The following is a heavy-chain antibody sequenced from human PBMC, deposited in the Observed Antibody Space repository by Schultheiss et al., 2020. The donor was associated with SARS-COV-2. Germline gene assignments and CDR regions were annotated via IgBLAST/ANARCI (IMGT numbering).Heavy chain of an antibody. V-gene: IGHV4-59*01. CDR2: IYYTGST. Sequence: SETLSLTCAVSGGSISSDYWSWIRQPPGKGLEWIGFIYYTGSTNYNPSLKSRVTISVDTSKNQFSLKLSSVTAADTAVYYCARAMGELWLGYYYYYYGMDVWGQGTTVTVSS. CDR1: GGSISSDY. J-gene: IGHJ6*02. D-gene: IGHD5-18*01. CDR3: ARAMGELWLGYYYYYYGMDV.